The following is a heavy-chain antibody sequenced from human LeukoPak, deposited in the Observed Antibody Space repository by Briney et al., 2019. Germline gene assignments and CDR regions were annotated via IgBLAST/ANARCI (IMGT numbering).Heavy chain of an antibody. J-gene: IGHJ5*02. CDR2: IYYSGST. D-gene: IGHD3-9*01. V-gene: IGHV4-59*01. CDR3: ARGPYYDILTGYFQNWFDP. CDR1: GGSISSYY. Sequence: PSETLSLTCTVSGGSISSYYWSWIRQPPGKGLEWIGYIYYSGSTNYNPPLKSRVTISVDTSKNQFSLKLSSVTAADTAVYYCARGPYYDILTGYFQNWFDPWGQGTLVTVSS.